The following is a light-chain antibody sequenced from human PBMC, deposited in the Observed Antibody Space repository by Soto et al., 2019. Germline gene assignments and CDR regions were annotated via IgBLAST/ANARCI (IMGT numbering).Light chain of an antibody. J-gene: IGLJ3*02. CDR2: INSDGSH. V-gene: IGLV4-69*01. CDR3: QTWGTGIEV. CDR1: SGHSSYG. Sequence: QPVLTQSPSASASLGASVKLTCTLSSGHSSYGIAWHQQQPEKGPRFLMKINSDGSHSKGDGIPDRFSGSSSGAERYLTISSLQFEDEADYYCQTWGTGIEVFGGGTKLTVL.